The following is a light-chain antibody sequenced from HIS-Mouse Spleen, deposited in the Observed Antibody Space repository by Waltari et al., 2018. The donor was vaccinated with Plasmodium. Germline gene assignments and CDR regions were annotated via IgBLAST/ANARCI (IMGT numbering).Light chain of an antibody. CDR1: SSDVGGYHY. CDR2: DVS. CDR3: SSYTSSSTLDVV. V-gene: IGLV2-14*03. J-gene: IGLJ2*01. Sequence: QSALTQPASVSGSPGQSITISCTGTSSDVGGYHYVSCYQQHPGKAPKLMIYDVSNRPSGVSNRFAGSKSGNTASLTISGLQAEDEADYYCSSYTSSSTLDVVFGGGTKLTVL.